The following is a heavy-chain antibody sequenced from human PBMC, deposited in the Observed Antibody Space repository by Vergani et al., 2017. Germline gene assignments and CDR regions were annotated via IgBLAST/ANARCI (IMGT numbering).Heavy chain of an antibody. CDR1: GFTFSGSA. CDR2: IRDKDYNYAT. V-gene: IGHV3-73*02. CDR3: FFDFWAGFDSGDV. J-gene: IGHJ6*04. Sequence: EVQLVESGGGLVQPGGSLTLSCAASGFTFSGSAMHWVRQTSGKGLEWIGRIRDKDYNYATVYAVSVKGRFIISRDDLKKTAYLQMNGLTTEDTAVYYCFFDFWAGFDSGDVWGKGTTVTVSS. D-gene: IGHD3/OR15-3a*01.